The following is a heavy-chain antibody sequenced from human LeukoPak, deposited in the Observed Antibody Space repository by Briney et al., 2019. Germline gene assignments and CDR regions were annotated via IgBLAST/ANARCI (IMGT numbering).Heavy chain of an antibody. CDR3: AKVTSPQWELRWFDP. CDR2: ISWDGGST. Sequence: AGGSLRLSCAASGFTFDDYTMHWVRQAPGKGLEWVSLISWDGGSTYYADSVKGRFTISRDNSKNSLYLQMNSLRAEDTAVYYCAKVTSPQWELRWFDPWGQGTLVTVSS. CDR1: GFTFDDYT. D-gene: IGHD1-26*01. V-gene: IGHV3-43*01. J-gene: IGHJ5*02.